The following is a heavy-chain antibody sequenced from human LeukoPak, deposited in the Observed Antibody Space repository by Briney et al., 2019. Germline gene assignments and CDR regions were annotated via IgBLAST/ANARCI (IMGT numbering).Heavy chain of an antibody. CDR3: ARGGVLLWFGELLEAPSYAFDI. D-gene: IGHD3-10*01. V-gene: IGHV4-59*01. J-gene: IGHJ3*02. CDR1: GGSISSYY. CDR2: IYYSGST. Sequence: SETLSLTCTVSGGSISSYYWIWIRQPPGKGLEWIGYIYYSGSTNYNPSLKSRVTISVDTSKNQFSLKLSSVTAADTAVYYCARGGVLLWFGELLEAPSYAFDIWGQGTMVTVSS.